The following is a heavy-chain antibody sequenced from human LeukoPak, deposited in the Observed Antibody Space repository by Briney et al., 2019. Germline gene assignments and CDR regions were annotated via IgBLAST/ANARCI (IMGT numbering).Heavy chain of an antibody. Sequence: GSLRLSCAVSGLTFSSCSMNWVRQAPGKGLEWPSYISSSGGTMYYADSVRGRFTISRDNAKNSLYLQMNSLRVEDTAMYYCTRGFDVSDYWGQGTVVTVSS. J-gene: IGHJ4*02. V-gene: IGHV3-48*04. CDR3: TRGFDVSDY. D-gene: IGHD3-16*01. CDR1: GLTFSSCS. CDR2: ISSSGGTM.